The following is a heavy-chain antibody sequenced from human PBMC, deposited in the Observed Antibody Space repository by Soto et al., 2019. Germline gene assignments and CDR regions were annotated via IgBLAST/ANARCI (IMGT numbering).Heavy chain of an antibody. CDR3: AREGNGYEDY. CDR1: GYTFIRYG. D-gene: IGHD5-18*01. CDR2: ISGKNDKR. V-gene: IGHV1-18*04. Sequence: QVQLVQTGGEIKKPGASVNVSCKASGYTFIRYGISWVRQAPGQGFEWRGWISGKNDKRNHAQKFRGRITMTTDTSTNTAYLEVRSLGSDDTAIYYCAREGNGYEDYWGQGTLVTVSP. J-gene: IGHJ4*02.